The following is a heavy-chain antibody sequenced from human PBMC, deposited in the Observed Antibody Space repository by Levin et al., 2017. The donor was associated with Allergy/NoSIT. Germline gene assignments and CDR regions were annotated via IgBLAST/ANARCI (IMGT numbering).Heavy chain of an antibody. CDR1: GGSITSTNW. J-gene: IGHJ5*02. Sequence: PSETLSLTCAVSGGSITSTNWWIWVRQPPGRGLAWIGEIYHSGTATYNLSLKSRATMSVDKSKNQFSLRLTSVTAADTAVYYCARDYAMPGGTNSWYFGFDPWGQGTLVTVSS. V-gene: IGHV4-4*02. CDR3: ARDYAMPGGTNSWYFGFDP. D-gene: IGHD6-13*01. CDR2: IYHSGTA.